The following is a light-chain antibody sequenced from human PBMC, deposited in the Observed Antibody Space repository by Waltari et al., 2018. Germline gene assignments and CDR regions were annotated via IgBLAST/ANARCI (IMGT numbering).Light chain of an antibody. CDR1: QSVSSY. V-gene: IGKV3-11*01. CDR3: QQRSNWPPWT. Sequence: EIVLTQSPATLSLSPGERATLSCRASQSVSSYLAWYQPKPGQAPRLLIYAASNRATGIPARFSGSGSGTDFTLTISSLEPEDFAVYYCQQRSNWPPWTFGQGTKVEIK. J-gene: IGKJ1*01. CDR2: AAS.